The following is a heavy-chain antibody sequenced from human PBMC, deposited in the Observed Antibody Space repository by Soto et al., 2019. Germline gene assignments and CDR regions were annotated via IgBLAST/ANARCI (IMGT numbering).Heavy chain of an antibody. CDR2: IYSTGSS. J-gene: IGHJ5*02. CDR3: ARDGIKLWLSAPDRLVP. D-gene: IGHD5-18*01. V-gene: IGHV4-30-4*01. CDR1: GGSISSGNYY. Sequence: PSETLSLTCTVSGGSISSGNYYWSWIRQSPGKGLEWIGYIYSTGSSYYNPSLRSRVSMSVDTSKNQFSLNLSSVTAADTAVYFCARDGIKLWLSAPDRLVPWGQGTLVTV.